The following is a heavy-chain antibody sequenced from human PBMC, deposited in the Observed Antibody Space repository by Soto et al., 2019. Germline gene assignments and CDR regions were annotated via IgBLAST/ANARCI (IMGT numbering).Heavy chain of an antibody. CDR3: ARVPGWIQLGNDAYYYYGMDV. CDR1: GFTFSSYA. V-gene: IGHV3-30-3*01. D-gene: IGHD5-18*01. J-gene: IGHJ6*02. Sequence: GGSLRLSCAASGFTFSSYAMHWVRQAPGKGLEWVAVISYDGSNKYYADSVKGRFTISRDNSKNTLYLQMNSLRAEDTAVYYCARVPGWIQLGNDAYYYYGMDVWGQGTTVTVSS. CDR2: ISYDGSNK.